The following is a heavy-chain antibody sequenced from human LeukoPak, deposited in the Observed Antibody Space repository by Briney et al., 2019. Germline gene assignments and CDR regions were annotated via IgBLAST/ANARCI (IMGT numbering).Heavy chain of an antibody. CDR2: IKTDGSET. J-gene: IGHJ4*02. Sequence: GGSLRLSCAASGFTFSNYWMSWVRQAPGKGLERVANIKTDGSETYYVDSVRGRFTISRDNAKNSLYLQMNGLRAEDTAVYYCAKTTTGYSSGRYPGWPADYWGQGTLVTVSS. D-gene: IGHD6-19*01. CDR3: AKTTTGYSSGRYPGWPADY. V-gene: IGHV3-7*03. CDR1: GFTFSNYW.